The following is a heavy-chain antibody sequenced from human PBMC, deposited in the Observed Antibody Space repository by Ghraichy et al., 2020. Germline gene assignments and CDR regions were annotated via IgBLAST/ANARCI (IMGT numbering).Heavy chain of an antibody. CDR2: MSSSGDST. CDR3: AKNGCGGTRCYVNG. J-gene: IGHJ4*02. V-gene: IGHV3-23*01. D-gene: IGHD2-21*01. CDR1: GFTFSDYA. Sequence: GGSLRLSCAASGFTFSDYAMTWVRQAPGKGPEWVSVMSSSGDSTYYADSVRGRFTVSRDSSKNMLYLQMNSLGPEVTAVYYCAKNGCGGTRCYVNGWGQGTLVTVSS.